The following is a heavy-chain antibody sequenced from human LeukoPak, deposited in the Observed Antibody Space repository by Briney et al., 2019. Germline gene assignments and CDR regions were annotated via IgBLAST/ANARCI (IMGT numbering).Heavy chain of an antibody. CDR3: AREGTVNPYYYDSSGYYPVGY. CDR2: IYSGGST. Sequence: GGSLRLSCAASGFTVSSNYMSWVRHAPGKGLEWVSVIYSGGSTYYADSVKGRFTISRDNSKNTLYLQMNSLRAEDTAVYYCAREGTVNPYYYDSSGYYPVGYWGQGTLVTVSS. CDR1: GFTVSSNY. D-gene: IGHD3-22*01. V-gene: IGHV3-53*01. J-gene: IGHJ4*02.